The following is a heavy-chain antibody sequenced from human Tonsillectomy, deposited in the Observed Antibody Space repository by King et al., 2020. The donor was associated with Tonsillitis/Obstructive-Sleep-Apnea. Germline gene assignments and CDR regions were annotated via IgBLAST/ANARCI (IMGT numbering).Heavy chain of an antibody. CDR1: GYTFTGFF. J-gene: IGHJ4*02. V-gene: IGHV1-2*04. CDR2: INPNSGGT. D-gene: IGHD1-26*01. Sequence: QVQLVQSGAEVKKPGASVTVSCKASGYTFTGFFLHWVRQAPGHGLEWMGWINPNSGGTEYAQKFRGSVTMTRDTSINTAYMELNRLRSDDTAIYYCATTLDTGSFYRDYFDSWGQGTLLTVSS. CDR3: ATTLDTGSFYRDYFDS.